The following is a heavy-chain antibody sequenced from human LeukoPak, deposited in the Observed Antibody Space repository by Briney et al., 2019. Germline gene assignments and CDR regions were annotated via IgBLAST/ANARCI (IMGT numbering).Heavy chain of an antibody. CDR1: GGSISRSSYY. J-gene: IGHJ4*02. CDR2: IYYSGDT. CDR3: ARHPLLGGDY. V-gene: IGHV4-39*01. Sequence: PSETLSLTCTVPGGSISRSSYYWGWISQPPGKGMEWIASIYYSGDTYYNPSLKSRVTMSVDTSKNQFSLKLSSVTAADTAVYYCARHPLLGGDYWGQGTLVSVSS. D-gene: IGHD1-26*01.